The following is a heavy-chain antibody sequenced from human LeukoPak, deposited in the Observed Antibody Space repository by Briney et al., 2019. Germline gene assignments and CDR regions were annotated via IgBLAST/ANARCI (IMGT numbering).Heavy chain of an antibody. CDR1: GGTFSSYA. CDR2: IIPIFGTA. Sequence: ASVKVSCKASGGTFSSYAISWVRQAPGQGLEWMGRIIPIFGTANYAQKFQGRVTITTDESTSTAYMELSSLRSEDTAVYYCARPQYSGSGSPLDYWGQGTLVTVSS. V-gene: IGHV1-69*05. J-gene: IGHJ4*02. D-gene: IGHD3-10*01. CDR3: ARPQYSGSGSPLDY.